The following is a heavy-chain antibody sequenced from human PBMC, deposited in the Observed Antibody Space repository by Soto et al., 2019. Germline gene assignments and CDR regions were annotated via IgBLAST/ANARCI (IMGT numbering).Heavy chain of an antibody. D-gene: IGHD3-3*01. CDR1: GFTFSSCA. CDR2: ISYDGSNK. Sequence: GGLLRLSCAASGFTFSSCAMHWARQAPGKGLEWVALISYDGSNKYYADSVKGRFTISRDNSKNTLYLQMNSLRAEDTAVYYCARDKRDLRFLEWSYYFDYWGQGTLVTVSS. J-gene: IGHJ4*02. CDR3: ARDKRDLRFLEWSYYFDY. V-gene: IGHV3-30-3*01.